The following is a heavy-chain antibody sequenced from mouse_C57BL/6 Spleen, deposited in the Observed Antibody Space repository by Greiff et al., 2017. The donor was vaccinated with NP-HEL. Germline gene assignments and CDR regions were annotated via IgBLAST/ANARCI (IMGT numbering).Heavy chain of an antibody. J-gene: IGHJ4*01. CDR2: IWSGGST. CDR3: AKKKHYSNYDYAMDY. V-gene: IGHV2-4*01. CDR1: GFSLTSYG. D-gene: IGHD2-5*01. Sequence: QVQLQQSGPGLVQPSQSLSITCTVSGFSLTSYGVHWVRQPPGKGLEWLGVIWSGGSTDYNAAFISRLSISKDNSKSQVFFKMNSLQADDTAIYYCAKKKHYSNYDYAMDYWGQGTSVTVSS.